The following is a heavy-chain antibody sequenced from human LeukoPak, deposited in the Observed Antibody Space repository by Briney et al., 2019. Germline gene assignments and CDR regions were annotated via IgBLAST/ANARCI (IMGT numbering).Heavy chain of an antibody. D-gene: IGHD1-26*01. Sequence: GGSLRLSCAASGFTFSSYWMHWVRQAPGKGLVWVSRINSDGSSTSYADSVKGRFTISRDNAKNTLYLQMNSLRAEDTAVYYCARGRGGSYSDYYYYMDVWGKGTTVTVSS. CDR1: GFTFSSYW. CDR2: INSDGSST. J-gene: IGHJ6*03. V-gene: IGHV3-74*01. CDR3: ARGRGGSYSDYYYYMDV.